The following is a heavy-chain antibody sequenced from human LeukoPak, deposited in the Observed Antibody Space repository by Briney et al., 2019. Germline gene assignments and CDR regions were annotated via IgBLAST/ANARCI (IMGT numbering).Heavy chain of an antibody. CDR3: ARGVADLTLDFQH. CDR2: IISSGSTI. V-gene: IGHV3-11*04. D-gene: IGHD2-15*01. Sequence: PGGSLRLSCAASGFTFSDYYMSWIRQAPGKGLEWISYIISSGSTIYYADSVKGRFTISRDNAKNSLYLQMNSLRAEDTAVYYSARGVADLTLDFQHWGQGTLVTVSS. J-gene: IGHJ1*01. CDR1: GFTFSDYY.